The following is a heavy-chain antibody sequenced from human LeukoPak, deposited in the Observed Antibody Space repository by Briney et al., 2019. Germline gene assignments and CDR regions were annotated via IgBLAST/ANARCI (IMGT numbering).Heavy chain of an antibody. D-gene: IGHD6-13*01. V-gene: IGHV3-7*01. J-gene: IGHJ4*02. CDR2: MKQDGSEK. Sequence: GGSLRLSCAASEFIFSGYWMNWVRQAPGKGLEWVANMKQDGSEKQCVDSVRGRFTISRDNAKNSLYLQMNSLRVEDTAVYYCARDGFVGAADYWGQGTLVTVSS. CDR1: EFIFSGYW. CDR3: ARDGFVGAADY.